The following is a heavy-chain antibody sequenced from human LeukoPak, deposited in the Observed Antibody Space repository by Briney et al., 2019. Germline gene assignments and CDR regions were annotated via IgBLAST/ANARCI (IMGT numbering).Heavy chain of an antibody. V-gene: IGHV4-59*02. CDR1: GASATDYY. D-gene: IGHD7-27*01. J-gene: IGHJ5*02. CDR2: IHNSGNS. CDR3: TRGHWGLQA. Sequence: AETLSLTCTVSGASATDYYGSWIRQSPRKGLEWISYIHNSGNSDYNPSLRSRVTTSLDTSKNQFSLNLSSVTAADTAVYYCTRGHWGLQAWSQGTLVTVSS.